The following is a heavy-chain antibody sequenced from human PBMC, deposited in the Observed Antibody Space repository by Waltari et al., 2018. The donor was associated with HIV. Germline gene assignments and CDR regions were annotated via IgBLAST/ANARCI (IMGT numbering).Heavy chain of an antibody. V-gene: IGHV1-69*12. CDR3: ARGILRGHSYGRGYGMDV. Sequence: QVQLVQSGAEVKKPGSSVKVSCKASGGTFSTYPISWVRQAPGQGLEWMGGFIPIFDTTNYAQKVQGRVTITADESTSTAYMDLSSLRSEDTAVYYCARGILRGHSYGRGYGMDVWGQGTTVTVSS. CDR2: FIPIFDTT. J-gene: IGHJ6*02. D-gene: IGHD5-18*01. CDR1: GGTFSTYP.